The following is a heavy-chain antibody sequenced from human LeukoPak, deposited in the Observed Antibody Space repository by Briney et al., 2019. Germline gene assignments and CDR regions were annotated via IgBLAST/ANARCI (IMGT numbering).Heavy chain of an antibody. J-gene: IGHJ5*02. CDR2: ITGSGGTA. CDR1: GFTFNNYA. Sequence: GGSLRLSCAASGFTFNNYAMSWVRQAPGKGLGWVSTITGSGGTAFYADSVKGRFTISRDNSKNTLYLQMNSLRAEDTAVYYCAKDRPDYYGWFDPWGQGTLVTVSS. V-gene: IGHV3-23*01. CDR3: AKDRPDYYGWFDP. D-gene: IGHD3-10*01.